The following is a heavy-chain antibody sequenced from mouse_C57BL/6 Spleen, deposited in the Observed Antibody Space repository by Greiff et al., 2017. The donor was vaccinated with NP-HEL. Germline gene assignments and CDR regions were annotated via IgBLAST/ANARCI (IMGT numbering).Heavy chain of an antibody. D-gene: IGHD1-1*01. CDR3: TRYYGSSYCDY. Sequence: QVQLQQPGAELVMPGASVKLSCKASGYTFTSYWMHWVKQRPGQGLEWIGEIDPSDSYTNYNQKFKGKSTLTVDKSSSTAYMQLISLTAEDSAVYYCTRYYGSSYCDYWGQGTTLTVSS. V-gene: IGHV1-69*01. CDR2: IDPSDSYT. J-gene: IGHJ2*01. CDR1: GYTFTSYW.